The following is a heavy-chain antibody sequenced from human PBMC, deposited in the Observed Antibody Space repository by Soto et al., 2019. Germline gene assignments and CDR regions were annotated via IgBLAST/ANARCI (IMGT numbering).Heavy chain of an antibody. J-gene: IGHJ4*02. CDR3: ARDEARPLGY. Sequence: PGGSLRLSCAASGFTFSSYWMSWVRQAPGKGLEWVANIKPDGSEKYYVDSVRGRFTISRDNVENSLNLQMNSLRAEDAALYYCARDEARPLGYWGQGTLLTVSS. CDR2: IKPDGSEK. CDR1: GFTFSSYW. V-gene: IGHV3-7*01. D-gene: IGHD6-6*01.